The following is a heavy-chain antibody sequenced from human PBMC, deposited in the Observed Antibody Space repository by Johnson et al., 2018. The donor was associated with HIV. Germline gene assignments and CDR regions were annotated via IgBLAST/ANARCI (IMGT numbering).Heavy chain of an antibody. Sequence: VQLVESGGGLVQPGRSLRLSCAASGFTLSSYEMNWVRQAPGKGLEWVSAISGSAGDTYYPGSVKGRFTISRENAKNSLYLQMKSLSAEDTAVYYCARECIRSGGAFDIWGQGTMVTVSS. CDR2: ISGSAGDT. CDR1: GFTLSSYE. J-gene: IGHJ3*02. V-gene: IGHV3-48*03. D-gene: IGHD3-3*01. CDR3: ARECIRSGGAFDI.